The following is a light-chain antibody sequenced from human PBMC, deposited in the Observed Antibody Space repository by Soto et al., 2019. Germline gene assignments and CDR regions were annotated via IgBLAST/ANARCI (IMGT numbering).Light chain of an antibody. Sequence: EIVLTQSPATLSLSPGERATLSCRASQSVSSYLAWYQQKPGQAPRLLIYDASNRATGIPARFSGSGSGTDFTLTISSXEXXXXXXXXXXXRXNWXYTFGQGTKLEIK. CDR1: QSVSSY. J-gene: IGKJ2*01. CDR2: DAS. V-gene: IGKV3-11*01. CDR3: XXRXNWXYT.